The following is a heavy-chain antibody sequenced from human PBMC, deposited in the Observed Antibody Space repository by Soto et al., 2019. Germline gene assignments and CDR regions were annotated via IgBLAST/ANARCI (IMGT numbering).Heavy chain of an antibody. CDR1: GFTFDDYA. CDR3: AKEYGRLDY. CDR2: ISWNSGSI. D-gene: IGHD4-17*01. V-gene: IGHV3-9*01. Sequence: GGSLRLSCAASGFTFDDYAMHWVRQAPGKGLEWVSGISWNSGSIGYADSVKGRFTISRDNAKNSLYLQMNSLRAEDTALYYCAKEYGRLDYWGQGTLVTVSS. J-gene: IGHJ4*02.